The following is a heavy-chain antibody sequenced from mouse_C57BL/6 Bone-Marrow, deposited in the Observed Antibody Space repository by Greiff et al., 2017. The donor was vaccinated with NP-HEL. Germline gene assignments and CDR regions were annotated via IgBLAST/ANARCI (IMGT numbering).Heavy chain of an antibody. V-gene: IGHV5-6*02. CDR1: GFTFSSYG. D-gene: IGHD2-4*01. Sequence: DVKLVESGGDLVKPGGSLKLSCAASGFTFSSYGMSWVRQTPDKRLEWVASISSGGSYTYYPASVKGRVTISRDNAKTTLYLQMSSLKSEDKDTYYCASPYDYDVAWFAYWGQGTMVTVSA. J-gene: IGHJ3*01. CDR3: ASPYDYDVAWFAY. CDR2: ISSGGSYT.